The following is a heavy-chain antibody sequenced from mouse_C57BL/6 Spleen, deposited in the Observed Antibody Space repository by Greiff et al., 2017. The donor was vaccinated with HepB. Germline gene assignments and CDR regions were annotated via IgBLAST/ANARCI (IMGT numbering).Heavy chain of an antibody. D-gene: IGHD2-3*01. CDR2: IYPGDGDT. V-gene: IGHV1-82*01. CDR1: GYAFSSSW. CDR3: GRDGYYGYFDY. Sequence: QVQLKESGPELVKPGASVKISCKASGYAFSSSWMNWVKQRPGKGLEWIGRIYPGDGDTNYNGKFKGKATLTADKSSSTAYMQLSSLTSEDSAVYCCGRDGYYGYFDYWGQGTTLTVSS. J-gene: IGHJ2*01.